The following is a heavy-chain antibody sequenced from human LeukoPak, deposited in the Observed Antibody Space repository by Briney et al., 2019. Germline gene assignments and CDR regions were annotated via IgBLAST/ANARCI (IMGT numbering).Heavy chain of an antibody. CDR1: GDSISSYY. V-gene: IGHV4-59*01. CDR3: ARVARRYFDWLTPPYYFDY. CDR2: IYYSGST. J-gene: IGHJ4*02. D-gene: IGHD3-9*01. Sequence: SSETLSLTCTVSGDSISSYYWSWIRQPPGKGLEWLGYIYYSGSTNYNPSLKSRVTISVDTSKNQFSLKLSSVTAADTAVYYCARVARRYFDWLTPPYYFDYWGQGTLVTVSS.